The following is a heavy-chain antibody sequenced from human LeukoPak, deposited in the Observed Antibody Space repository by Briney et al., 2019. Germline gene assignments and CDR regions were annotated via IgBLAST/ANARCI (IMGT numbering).Heavy chain of an antibody. CDR1: GFTFSSYA. CDR2: ISYDGSNK. J-gene: IGHJ4*02. Sequence: PGRSLRLSCAASGFTFSSYAMHWVRQAPGKGPEWVAVISYDGSNKYYADSVKGRFTISRDNSKNTLYLQMNSLRAEDTAVYYCARDPGVRKPDYFDYWGQGTLVTVSS. D-gene: IGHD3-10*01. V-gene: IGHV3-30*04. CDR3: ARDPGVRKPDYFDY.